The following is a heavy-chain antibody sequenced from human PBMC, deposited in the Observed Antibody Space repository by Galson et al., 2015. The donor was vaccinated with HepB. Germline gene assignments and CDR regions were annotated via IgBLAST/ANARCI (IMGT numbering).Heavy chain of an antibody. V-gene: IGHV1-2*02. Sequence: SVKVSCKASGYTFTGYYMHWVRQAPGQGLEWMGWINPNSGGTNYAQKFQGRVTITRDTSASTAYMELSSLRSEDTAVYYCARDPKRKKTFTMISPGYWFDPWGQGTLVTVSS. J-gene: IGHJ5*02. CDR1: GYTFTGYY. CDR3: ARDPKRKKTFTMISPGYWFDP. D-gene: IGHD3-22*01. CDR2: INPNSGGT.